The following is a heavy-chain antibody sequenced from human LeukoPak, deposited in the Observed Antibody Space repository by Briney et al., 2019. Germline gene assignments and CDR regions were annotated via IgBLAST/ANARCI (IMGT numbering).Heavy chain of an antibody. CDR1: GGSFSGYY. CDR3: ARVGPDSSSWYRFSLFGY. J-gene: IGHJ4*02. V-gene: IGHV4-34*01. Sequence: NPSETLSLTCAVYGGSFSGYYWSWIRQPPGKGLEWIGEINHSGSTNYNPSLKSRVTISVDTSKNQFSLKLSSVTAADTAVYYCARVGPDSSSWYRFSLFGYWGQGTLVTVSS. D-gene: IGHD6-13*01. CDR2: INHSGST.